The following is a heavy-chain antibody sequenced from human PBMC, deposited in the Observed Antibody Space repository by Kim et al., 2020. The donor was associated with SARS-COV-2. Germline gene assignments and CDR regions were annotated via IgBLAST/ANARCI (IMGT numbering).Heavy chain of an antibody. V-gene: IGHV3-48*03. D-gene: IGHD3-10*01. CDR3: ARDGGAVWFGELWSDRAFDY. CDR2: ISSSGSTI. Sequence: LSLTCAASGFTFSSYEMNWVRQAPGKGLEWVSYISSSGSTIYYADSVKGRFTISRDNAKNSLYLQMNSLRAEDTAVYYCARDGGAVWFGELWSDRAFDYWGQGTLVTVSS. J-gene: IGHJ4*02. CDR1: GFTFSSYE.